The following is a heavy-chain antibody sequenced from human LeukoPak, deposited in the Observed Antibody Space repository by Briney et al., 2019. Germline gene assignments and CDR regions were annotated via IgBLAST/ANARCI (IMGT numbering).Heavy chain of an antibody. CDR3: ARVGPRDSPRGAFDI. Sequence: ASVKVSCKASGYTFTSYGISWVRQAPGQGLEWMGWISAYNGNTNYAQKLQGRVTMTTDTSTSTAYMELRSLRSDDTAVYYCARVGPRDSPRGAFDIWGQGTMVTVSS. V-gene: IGHV1-18*01. CDR1: GYTFTSYG. CDR2: ISAYNGNT. D-gene: IGHD2/OR15-2a*01. J-gene: IGHJ3*02.